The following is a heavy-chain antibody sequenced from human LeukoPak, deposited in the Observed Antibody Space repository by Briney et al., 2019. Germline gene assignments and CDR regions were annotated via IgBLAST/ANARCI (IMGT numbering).Heavy chain of an antibody. Sequence: SETLSLTCAVYGGSFRGYYWSWIRRPPGKGLEWIGEINHSGSTNYNPSLKSRVTISVDTSKNQFSLKLSSVTAADTAVYYCAVSMWFGELLLWGQGTLVTASS. V-gene: IGHV4-34*01. CDR3: AVSMWFGELLL. D-gene: IGHD3-10*01. J-gene: IGHJ4*02. CDR1: GGSFRGYY. CDR2: INHSGST.